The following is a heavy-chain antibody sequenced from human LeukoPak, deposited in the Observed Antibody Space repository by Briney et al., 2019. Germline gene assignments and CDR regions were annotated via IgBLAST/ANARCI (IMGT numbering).Heavy chain of an antibody. CDR3: AKISGEFPWHYFDY. D-gene: IGHD3-10*01. CDR2: ISGSGATT. V-gene: IGHV3-23*01. Sequence: GGSLRLSCAASGFTFSSYAMSWVRQAPGKGLDWVSAISGSGATTYYADSVKGRFTISRDNSKNTVYLQMNSLRAEDTAVYYCAKISGEFPWHYFDYWGQGTRVTASS. CDR1: GFTFSSYA. J-gene: IGHJ4*02.